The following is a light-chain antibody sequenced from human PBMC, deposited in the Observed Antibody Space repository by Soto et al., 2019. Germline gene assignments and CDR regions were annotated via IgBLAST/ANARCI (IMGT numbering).Light chain of an antibody. Sequence: QSALTQPASVSGSPGQSITISCTGTISDVGGSAYVSWYQQFPGNVPRLLIYKVTNRPSGVSYRFSGSKSGHTASLTISGLQAEAEADYFCTSSTTGSLYVFGTGTKVTVL. CDR3: TSSTTGSLYV. V-gene: IGLV2-14*01. CDR1: ISDVGGSAY. CDR2: KVT. J-gene: IGLJ1*01.